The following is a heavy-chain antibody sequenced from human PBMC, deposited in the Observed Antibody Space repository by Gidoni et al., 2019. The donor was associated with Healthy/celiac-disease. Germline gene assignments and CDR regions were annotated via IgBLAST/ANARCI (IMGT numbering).Heavy chain of an antibody. CDR2: MRSSSSTI. Sequence: EVQLVESGGGWVQPGGSLRPSCAASGFTFSSYSMNWVRQAPVKGLDWVSYMRSSSSTIYYADSVKGRFTISRDNAKNSLYLQMTSLRAEDTAVYYCARDLMDPAMVIDTSSDYWGQGTLVTVSS. CDR3: ARDLMDPAMVIDTSSDY. J-gene: IGHJ4*02. D-gene: IGHD5-18*01. CDR1: GFTFSSYS. V-gene: IGHV3-48*01.